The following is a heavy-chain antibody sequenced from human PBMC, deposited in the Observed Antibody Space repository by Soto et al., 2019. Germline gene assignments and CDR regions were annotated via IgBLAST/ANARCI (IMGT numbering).Heavy chain of an antibody. D-gene: IGHD2-2*01. CDR2: IIPIFGTA. Sequence: ASVKVSCKASGGTFSSYAISWVRQAPGQGLEWMGGIIPIFGTANYAQKFQGRVTITADESTSTAYMELSSLRSEDTAVYYCASPNIVLVPAAMHSYYYYGMDVWGQGTTVTVSS. J-gene: IGHJ6*02. CDR3: ASPNIVLVPAAMHSYYYYGMDV. CDR1: GGTFSSYA. V-gene: IGHV1-69*13.